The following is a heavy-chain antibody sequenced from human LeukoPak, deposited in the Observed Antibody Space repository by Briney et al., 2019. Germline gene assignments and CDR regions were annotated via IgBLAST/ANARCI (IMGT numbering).Heavy chain of an antibody. D-gene: IGHD1-1*01. CDR3: ARVSTGPV. Sequence: GGSLRVSCVRSGLLFRNFNMNWVRQAPGKGLEWVSSISSTGNHIHYADSVKGRFTISRDNAQKSLYLQMNSLRVEDSAVYYCARVSTGPVWGQGTLVTVSS. CDR1: GLLFRNFN. J-gene: IGHJ4*02. V-gene: IGHV3-21*01. CDR2: ISSTGNHI.